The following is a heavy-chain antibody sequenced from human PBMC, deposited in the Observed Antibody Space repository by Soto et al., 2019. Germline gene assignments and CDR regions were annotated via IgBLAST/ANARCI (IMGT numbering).Heavy chain of an antibody. CDR1: GASVSSGGYF. V-gene: IGHV4-61*03. CDR3: ASGYFDSSDYYVRSAY. J-gene: IGHJ4*02. D-gene: IGHD3-22*01. CDR2: IYSGGAT. Sequence: PSETLSLTCSVSGASVSSGGYFWTWIRQLPGKGLEWIGYIYSGGATNYNPSLTSRVTISVDKSKNHFSLKVTSVTAADTAVYYCASGYFDSSDYYVRSAYWGPGTLVTVSS.